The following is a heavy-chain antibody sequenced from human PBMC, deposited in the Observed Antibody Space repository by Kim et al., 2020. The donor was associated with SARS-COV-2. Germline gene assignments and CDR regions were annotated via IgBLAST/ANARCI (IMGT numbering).Heavy chain of an antibody. D-gene: IGHD3-22*01. CDR1: GFTFSSYA. CDR3: ARDVVYYDSSGYSVPRMDV. CDR2: ISYDGSNK. J-gene: IGHJ6*02. Sequence: GGSLRLSCAASGFTFSSYAMHWVRQAPGKGLEWVAVISYDGSNKYYADSVKGRFTISRDNSKNTLYLQMNSLRAEDTAVYYCARDVVYYDSSGYSVPRMDVWGQGTTVTVSS. V-gene: IGHV3-30*04.